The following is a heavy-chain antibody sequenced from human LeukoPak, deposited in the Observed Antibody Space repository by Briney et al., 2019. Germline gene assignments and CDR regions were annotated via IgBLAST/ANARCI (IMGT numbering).Heavy chain of an antibody. CDR2: ISSSSSYI. CDR1: GFTFSTYS. J-gene: IGHJ6*02. D-gene: IGHD6-13*01. CDR3: ARDQSSSCHDYYAMDV. V-gene: IGHV3-21*01. Sequence: NPGGSLRLSCAASGFTFSTYSMNWVRQAPGKGLEWVSSISSSSSYIYYADSVKGRFTVSRDNAKNSLYLQMNSVRAEDTAVYYCARDQSSSCHDYYAMDVWGQGTTVTVSS.